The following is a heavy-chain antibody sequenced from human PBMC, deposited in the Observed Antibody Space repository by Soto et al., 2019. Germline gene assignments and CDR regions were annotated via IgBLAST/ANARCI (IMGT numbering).Heavy chain of an antibody. CDR3: ARDIVATHGPFYYHGMDV. J-gene: IGHJ6*02. D-gene: IGHD5-12*01. V-gene: IGHV1-69*13. CDR2: IIPIFGTA. Sequence: SVQFSCESSGATFSSYPIIWVPQAPGQGLEWMGGIIPIFGTANYAQKFQGRVTITADESTSTAYMELSSLRSEDTAVYYCARDIVATHGPFYYHGMDVWGQGTTVTVSS. CDR1: GATFSSYP.